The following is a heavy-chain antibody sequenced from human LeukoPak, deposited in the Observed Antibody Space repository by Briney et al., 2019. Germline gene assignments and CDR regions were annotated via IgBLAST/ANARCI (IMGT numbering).Heavy chain of an antibody. CDR2: ISSSSSYI. J-gene: IGHJ3*02. CDR1: GFTFSSYS. Sequence: PGGSLRLSCAASGFTFSSYSMNRVRQAPGKGLEWVSSISSSSSYIYYADSVKGRFTISRDNAKNSLYLQMNSLRAEDTAVYYCARDSLIAVHAFDIWGQGTMVTVSS. D-gene: IGHD6-19*01. V-gene: IGHV3-21*01. CDR3: ARDSLIAVHAFDI.